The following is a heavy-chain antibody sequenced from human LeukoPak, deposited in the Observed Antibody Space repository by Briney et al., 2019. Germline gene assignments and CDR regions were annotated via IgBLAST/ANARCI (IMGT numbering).Heavy chain of an antibody. D-gene: IGHD4-17*01. CDR3: TRDPYGDPDAFDI. CDR2: IRSKAYGGTT. CDR1: GFTFSSYA. V-gene: IGHV3-49*04. J-gene: IGHJ3*02. Sequence: PGGSLRLSCAASGFTFSSYAMSWVRQAPGKGLEWVGFIRSKAYGGTTEYAASVKGRFTISRDDSKSIAYLQMNSLKTEDTAVYYCTRDPYGDPDAFDIWGQGTMVTVSS.